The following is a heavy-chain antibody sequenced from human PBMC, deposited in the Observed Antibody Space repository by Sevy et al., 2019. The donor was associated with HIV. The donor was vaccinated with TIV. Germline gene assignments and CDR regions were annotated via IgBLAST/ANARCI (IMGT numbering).Heavy chain of an antibody. CDR3: ARRGLWDTLDY. CDR2: IYYSGST. Sequence: SETLSLTCTVSGGSISSYYWSWIRQPPGKGLEWIGYIYYSGSTNYNPSLKSRVTISVDTSKNQFSLKLSSVTAADTAVYYCARRGLWDTLDYRGQGTLVTVSS. J-gene: IGHJ4*02. V-gene: IGHV4-59*08. D-gene: IGHD5-18*01. CDR1: GGSISSYY.